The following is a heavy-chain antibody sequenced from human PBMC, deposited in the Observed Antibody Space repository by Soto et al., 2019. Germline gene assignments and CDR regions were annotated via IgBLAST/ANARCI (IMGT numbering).Heavy chain of an antibody. CDR2: ISAYNGNT. CDR1: GYTFTSYY. CDR3: ARRDYYYYYGMDV. J-gene: IGHJ6*02. V-gene: IGHV1-18*04. Sequence: ASVKVSCKASGYTFTSYYMHWVRQAPGQGLEWMGWISAYNGNTNYAQKLQGRVTMTTDTSTSTAYMELRSLRSDDTAVYYCARRDYYYYYGMDVWGQGTTVTVSS.